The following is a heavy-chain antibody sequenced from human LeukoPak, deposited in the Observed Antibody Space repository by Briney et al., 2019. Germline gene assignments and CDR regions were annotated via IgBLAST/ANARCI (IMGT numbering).Heavy chain of an antibody. CDR1: GFTFSSYS. V-gene: IGHV3-21*01. Sequence: PGGSLRLSCAASGFTFSSYSMNWVRQAPGKGLEWVSSISSSSSCIYYADSVKGRFTISRDNAKNSLYLQMNSLRAEDTAVYYCAGDYYDSRILDYWGQGTLVTVSS. D-gene: IGHD3-22*01. CDR3: AGDYYDSRILDY. J-gene: IGHJ4*02. CDR2: ISSSSSCI.